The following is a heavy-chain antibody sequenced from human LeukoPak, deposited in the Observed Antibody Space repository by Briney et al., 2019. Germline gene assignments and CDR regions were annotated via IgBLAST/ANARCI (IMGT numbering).Heavy chain of an antibody. CDR1: GFTFSSYA. Sequence: GGSLRLSCAASGFTFSSYAMSWVRQAPGEGLEWVSAISGSGGSTYYADSVKGRFTISRDNSKNTLYLQMNSLRAEDTAVYYCAKDREGSGWYREVDYWGQGTLVTVSS. CDR3: AKDREGSGWYREVDY. CDR2: ISGSGGST. D-gene: IGHD6-19*01. V-gene: IGHV3-23*01. J-gene: IGHJ4*02.